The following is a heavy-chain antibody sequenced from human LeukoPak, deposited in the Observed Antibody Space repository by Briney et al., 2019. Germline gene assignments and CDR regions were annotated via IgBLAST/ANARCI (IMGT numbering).Heavy chain of an antibody. CDR3: ATSGSYRFDY. D-gene: IGHD1-26*01. Sequence: WVSYITSSSSTIYYADSVKGRITISRDNAKNSLYLQMNSLRVEDTAIYYCATSGSYRFDYWGQGTLVTVSS. V-gene: IGHV3-48*01. J-gene: IGHJ4*02. CDR2: ITSSSSTI.